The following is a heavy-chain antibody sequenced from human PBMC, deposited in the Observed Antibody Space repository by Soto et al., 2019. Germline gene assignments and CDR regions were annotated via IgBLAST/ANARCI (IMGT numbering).Heavy chain of an antibody. CDR3: ARPLGHAYCGGDCHSYYYYYYGMDV. Sequence: ASVKVSCKASGYTFTGYYMHWVRQAPGQGLEWMGWINPNSGGTNYAQKFQGWVTMTRDTSISTAYMELNSLRAEDTAVYYCARPLGHAYCGGDCHSYYYYYYGMDVWGQGTTVTVSS. CDR2: INPNSGGT. J-gene: IGHJ6*02. V-gene: IGHV1-2*04. D-gene: IGHD2-21*02. CDR1: GYTFTGYY.